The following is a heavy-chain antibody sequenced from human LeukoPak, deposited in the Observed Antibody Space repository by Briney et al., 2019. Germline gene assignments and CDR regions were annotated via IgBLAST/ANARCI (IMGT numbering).Heavy chain of an antibody. J-gene: IGHJ4*02. Sequence: QPGGSLRLSCAASGFTFSSYWMQWVRQAPGKGLVWVSRINSDGSITTYADSVRGRFTISRDNAKSTLYLQMNSLRAEDTAVYYCASSTQISKYADYWGQGALVTVSS. CDR2: INSDGSIT. CDR1: GFTFSSYW. D-gene: IGHD2-2*01. CDR3: ASSTQISKYADY. V-gene: IGHV3-74*01.